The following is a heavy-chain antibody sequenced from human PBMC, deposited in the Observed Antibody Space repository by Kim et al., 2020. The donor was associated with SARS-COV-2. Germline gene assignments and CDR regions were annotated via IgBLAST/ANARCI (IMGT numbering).Heavy chain of an antibody. V-gene: IGHV1-8*01. Sequence: ASVKVSCKASGYTFTSYDINWVRQATGQGLEWMGWMNPNSGNTGYAQKFQGRLSMTRDTSISTAYMELSSLRSEDTVVYYCARGSVKVPAAAASWGQGTLVTVSS. J-gene: IGHJ4*02. D-gene: IGHD2-2*01. CDR1: GYTFTSYD. CDR3: ARGSVKVPAAAAS. CDR2: MNPNSGNT.